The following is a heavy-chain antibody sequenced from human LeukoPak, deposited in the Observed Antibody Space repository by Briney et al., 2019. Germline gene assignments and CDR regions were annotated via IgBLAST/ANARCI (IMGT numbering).Heavy chain of an antibody. D-gene: IGHD6-19*01. Sequence: GGSLRLPCAASGFTLSSYAMSWVRQPPGKGLEWVSSVHYIGGDTHYADSVMDRLNISRDNSKNTLYLQLNSLISDDTAVYYCARNSGWYGVSWGQGTLVTVSS. CDR2: VHYIGGDT. V-gene: IGHV3-23*01. CDR3: ARNSGWYGVS. CDR1: GFTLSSYA. J-gene: IGHJ4*02.